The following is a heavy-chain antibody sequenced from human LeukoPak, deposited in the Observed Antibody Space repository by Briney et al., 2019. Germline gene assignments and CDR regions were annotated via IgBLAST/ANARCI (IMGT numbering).Heavy chain of an antibody. CDR3: ANLNLIPGEDYFDY. J-gene: IGHJ4*02. V-gene: IGHV3-30*18. Sequence: GGSLRLSCAASGFAFSSYGMHWVRQAPGKGLEWVAVTSFDGSNEYYAASVKGRFSTSRDNSKNTLYLQMNSLRAEDTAVYYCANLNLIPGEDYFDYWGQGTLVSVSS. D-gene: IGHD2-21*01. CDR1: GFAFSSYG. CDR2: TSFDGSNE.